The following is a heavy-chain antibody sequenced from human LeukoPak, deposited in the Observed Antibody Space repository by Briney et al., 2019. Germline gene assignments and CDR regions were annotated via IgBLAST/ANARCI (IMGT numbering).Heavy chain of an antibody. CDR1: GFSLSTSGVG. D-gene: IGHD3-9*01. CDR3: AHGRTYFDSFDP. CDR2: IYWNDDK. Sequence: ESGPTLVNPTQTLTLTCTSSGFSLSTSGVGVGWIRQPPGKALEWLALIYWNDDKRYSPSLKSRLTITKDTSKNQVVLTMTNMDPVDTATYYCAHGRTYFDSFDPWGQGTLVTVSS. V-gene: IGHV2-5*01. J-gene: IGHJ5*02.